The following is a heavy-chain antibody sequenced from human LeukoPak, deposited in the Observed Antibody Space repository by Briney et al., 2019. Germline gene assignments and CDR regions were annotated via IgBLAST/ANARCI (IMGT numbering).Heavy chain of an antibody. D-gene: IGHD4-17*01. V-gene: IGHV3-7*01. CDR1: GFTFSSYW. CDR3: VRLRGQERYMDV. J-gene: IGHJ6*03. Sequence: PGGSLRLSCAASGFTFSSYWMSWVRQAPGKGLEWVANIKQDGSDKYYVDSVKGRFTISRDNAKNSLFLQMNSLRAEDTAVYYCVRLRGQERYMDVWGKGTTVTVSS. CDR2: IKQDGSDK.